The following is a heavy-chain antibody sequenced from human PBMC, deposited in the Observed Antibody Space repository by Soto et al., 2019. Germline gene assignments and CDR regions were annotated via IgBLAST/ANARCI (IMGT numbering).Heavy chain of an antibody. CDR2: ISYDGSNK. Sequence: GGSLRLSCAASGFTFSSYGMHWVRQAPGKGLEWVAVISYDGSNKYYADSVKGRFTISRDNSKNTLYLQMNSLRAEDTAVYYCAKDLYGWGDDYYYYYMDVWGKGTTVTVSS. D-gene: IGHD3-10*01. CDR1: GFTFSSYG. J-gene: IGHJ6*03. CDR3: AKDLYGWGDDYYYYYMDV. V-gene: IGHV3-30*18.